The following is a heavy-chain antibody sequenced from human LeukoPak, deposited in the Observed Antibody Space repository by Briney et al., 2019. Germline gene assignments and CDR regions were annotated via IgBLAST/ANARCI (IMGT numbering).Heavy chain of an antibody. CDR1: GGSFSGYY. Sequence: SETLSLTCAVYGGSFSGYYWSWIRQPPGKGLEWIGEINHSGSTNYNPSLKSRVTISVDTSKNQFSLKLSSVTAADTAVYYCARDDGDYSDYWGQGTLVTVSS. J-gene: IGHJ4*02. V-gene: IGHV4-34*01. CDR2: INHSGST. CDR3: ARDDGDYSDY. D-gene: IGHD4-17*01.